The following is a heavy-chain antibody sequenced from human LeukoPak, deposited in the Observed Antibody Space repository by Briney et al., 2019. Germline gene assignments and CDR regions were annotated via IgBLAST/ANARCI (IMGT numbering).Heavy chain of an antibody. Sequence: GGSLRLSCAASGFTFSSYWMHWVRQAPVKGLVWVSRINTDGSSTSYADSVKGRFTISRDNAKNTLYLQMNSLRAEDTAVYYCARVLRSHGDFFDYWGQGTLVTVSS. CDR1: GFTFSSYW. V-gene: IGHV3-74*01. CDR3: ARVLRSHGDFFDY. D-gene: IGHD4-17*01. CDR2: INTDGSST. J-gene: IGHJ4*02.